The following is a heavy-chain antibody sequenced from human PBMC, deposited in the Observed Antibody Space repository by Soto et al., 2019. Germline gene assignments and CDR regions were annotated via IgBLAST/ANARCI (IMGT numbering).Heavy chain of an antibody. CDR2: IYPRDSET. J-gene: IGHJ6*02. CDR1: GYSFTNYW. CDR3: TRHESHFDSSGGFSQFDMDV. Sequence: PGESLKISCKGSGYSFTNYWIGWVRQMPGKGLEWMGVIYPRDSETRYSPSLPGQVSISVDKSISTAYLQWSSLKASDTAIYYCTRHESHFDSSGGFSQFDMDVWGQGTTVTVSS. D-gene: IGHD3-22*01. V-gene: IGHV5-51*01.